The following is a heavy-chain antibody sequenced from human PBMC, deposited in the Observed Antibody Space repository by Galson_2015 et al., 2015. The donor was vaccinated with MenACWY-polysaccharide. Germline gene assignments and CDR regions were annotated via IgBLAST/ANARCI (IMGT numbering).Heavy chain of an antibody. J-gene: IGHJ4*02. CDR1: GFTFSSYM. V-gene: IGHV3-23*01. CDR3: ARDPGGSYDF. D-gene: IGHD1-26*01. Sequence: SLRLSCAASGFTFSSYMMSWVRQAPGKGLQWVSTVSGGSGSTNYADSVKGRFNISRDNSRNTLYLQMNSLRADDTAIYYCARDPGGSYDFWGQGALVTVSS. CDR2: VSGGSGST.